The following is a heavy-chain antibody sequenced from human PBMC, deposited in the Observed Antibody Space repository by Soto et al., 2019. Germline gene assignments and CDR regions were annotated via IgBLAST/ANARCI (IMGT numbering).Heavy chain of an antibody. J-gene: IGHJ4*02. CDR2: ISYDGSNK. CDR3: ANPVAGTAFDY. D-gene: IGHD6-19*01. CDR1: GFTFSSYG. V-gene: IGHV3-30*18. Sequence: QVQLVESGGGVVQPGRSLRLSCAASGFTFSSYGMHWVRQAPGKGLEWVAVISYDGSNKYYADSVKGRFTISRDNSKNTLYLQMNSLRAEDTAVYYCANPVAGTAFDYWGQGTLVTVSS.